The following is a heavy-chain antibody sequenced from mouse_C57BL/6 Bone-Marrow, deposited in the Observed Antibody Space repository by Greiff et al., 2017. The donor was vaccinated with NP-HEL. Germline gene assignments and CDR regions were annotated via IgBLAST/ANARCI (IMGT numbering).Heavy chain of an antibody. CDR2: IDPSDSET. CDR3: ARPGSSYGFAY. D-gene: IGHD1-1*01. Sequence: VQLQQPGAELLIPFSSFKLSCKASGYTFTIYLMHWVKQRPIQGLEFIGNIDPSDSETHYNQKFKDKATLTVDKSSSTAYMQLSSLTSEDSAVYYCARPGSSYGFAYWGQGTLVTVSA. J-gene: IGHJ3*01. CDR1: GYTFTIYL. V-gene: IGHV1-52*01.